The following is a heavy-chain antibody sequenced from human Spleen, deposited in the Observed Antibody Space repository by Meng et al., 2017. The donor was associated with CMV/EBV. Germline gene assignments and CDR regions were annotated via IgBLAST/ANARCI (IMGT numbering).Heavy chain of an antibody. CDR3: AGGYSGYDPPDS. D-gene: IGHD5-12*01. CDR2: ISSGSYYI. CDR1: EFSFSSNA. J-gene: IGHJ4*02. Sequence: GESLKISCAASEFSFSSNAMSWVRQAPGKGPEWVSSISSGSYYIYYADSVKGRFTISRDNAKNSLYLQMNSLRAEDTAVYYCAGGYSGYDPPDSWGQETLVTVSS. V-gene: IGHV3-21*01.